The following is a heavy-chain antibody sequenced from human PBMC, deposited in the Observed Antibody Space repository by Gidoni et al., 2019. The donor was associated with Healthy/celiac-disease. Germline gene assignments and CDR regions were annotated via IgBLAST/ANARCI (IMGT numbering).Heavy chain of an antibody. CDR2: ISSSSSYI. Sequence: EVQLVESGGGLVKPGGSLRLSCAASGFTFSSYSMTWVRQAPGKGLEWVSSISSSSSYIYYADSVKGRFTISRDNAKNSLYLQMNSLRAEDTAVYYCARRPKTGKTAFDIWGQGTMVTVSS. V-gene: IGHV3-21*01. J-gene: IGHJ3*02. CDR3: ARRPKTGKTAFDI. D-gene: IGHD1-1*01. CDR1: GFTFSSYS.